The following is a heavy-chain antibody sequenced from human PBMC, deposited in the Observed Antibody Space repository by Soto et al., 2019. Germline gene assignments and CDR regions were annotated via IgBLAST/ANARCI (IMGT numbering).Heavy chain of an antibody. CDR3: ARAPTGSYYDSSGYYSLPYY. CDR1: GFTFSSYA. V-gene: IGHV3-30-3*01. Sequence: GGSLRLSCAASGFTFSSYAMHWVRQAPGKGLEWVAVISYDGSNKYYADSVKGRFTISRDNSKNTLYLQMNSLRGEDTAVYYCARAPTGSYYDSSGYYSLPYYWGQGTLVTVSS. J-gene: IGHJ4*02. D-gene: IGHD3-22*01. CDR2: ISYDGSNK.